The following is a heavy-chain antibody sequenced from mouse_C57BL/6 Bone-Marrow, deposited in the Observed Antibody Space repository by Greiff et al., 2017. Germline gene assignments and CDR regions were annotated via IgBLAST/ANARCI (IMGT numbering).Heavy chain of an antibody. D-gene: IGHD1-1*01. V-gene: IGHV5-9-1*02. Sequence: EVQVVESGEGLVKPGGSLKLSCAASGFTFSSYAMSWVRQTPEKRLEWVAYISSGGDYIYYADTVKGRFTISRDNARNTLYLQMSSLKSEDTAMYYCTRYHYGSSLDAMDYWGQGTSGTVSS. CDR2: ISSGGDYI. J-gene: IGHJ4*01. CDR3: TRYHYGSSLDAMDY. CDR1: GFTFSSYA.